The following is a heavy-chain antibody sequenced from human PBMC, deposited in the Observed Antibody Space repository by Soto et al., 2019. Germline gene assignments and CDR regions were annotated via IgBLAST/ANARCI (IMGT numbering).Heavy chain of an antibody. CDR1: GGTFGSHG. CDR2: FIAMLGTP. Sequence: SVKVSCKASGGTFGSHGMAWGRQTPGQGLEWMEGFIAMLGTPTYAKKIQGRATITADESLTSSYVELRSLRSEDTAVYFCARGAMANFDYWGQGTVVTVSS. D-gene: IGHD5-18*01. J-gene: IGHJ4*02. CDR3: ARGAMANFDY. V-gene: IGHV1-69*13.